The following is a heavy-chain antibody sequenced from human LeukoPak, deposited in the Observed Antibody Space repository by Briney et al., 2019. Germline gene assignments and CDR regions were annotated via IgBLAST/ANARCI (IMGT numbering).Heavy chain of an antibody. V-gene: IGHV3-7*01. CDR3: ARDDVTIFGVVAYYYYYMDV. J-gene: IGHJ6*03. CDR1: GFTFSSNW. Sequence: PGGSLRLSCAASGFTFSSNWMTWVRQAPGKGLEWVANINQDGSVTYYVDSVKGRFTISRDNAKNSLYLQMNSLRAEDTAVYYCARDDVTIFGVVAYYYYYMDVWGKGTTVTDSS. CDR2: INQDGSVT. D-gene: IGHD3-3*01.